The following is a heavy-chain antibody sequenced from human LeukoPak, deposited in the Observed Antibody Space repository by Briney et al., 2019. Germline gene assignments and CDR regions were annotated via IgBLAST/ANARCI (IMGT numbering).Heavy chain of an antibody. J-gene: IGHJ4*02. Sequence: SETLSLTCAVYGGSFSGYYWSWIRQPPGKGLEWVGEINHSGSTNYNPSLKKRVTISVDTSKNQFSLKLSSVTAADTAVYYCARGSTDYGDPYFDYWGQGTLVTVSS. CDR1: GGSFSGYY. D-gene: IGHD4-17*01. V-gene: IGHV4-34*01. CDR2: INHSGST. CDR3: ARGSTDYGDPYFDY.